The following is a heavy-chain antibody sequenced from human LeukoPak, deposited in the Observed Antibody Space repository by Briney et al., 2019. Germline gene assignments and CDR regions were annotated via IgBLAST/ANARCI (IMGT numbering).Heavy chain of an antibody. CDR1: GFPFSNYA. J-gene: IGHJ4*02. V-gene: IGHV3-23*01. D-gene: IGHD5-18*01. CDR3: TRKPPGFSYGWNY. Sequence: GGSLRLSCAASGFPFSNYAMNWVRQAPGKGLEWVSAMSGSGGSTHYADSVKGRFTISRDNSKNTLFLQMNSLRAEDTAVYHCTRKPPGFSYGWNYWGRGTPVTVSS. CDR2: MSGSGGST.